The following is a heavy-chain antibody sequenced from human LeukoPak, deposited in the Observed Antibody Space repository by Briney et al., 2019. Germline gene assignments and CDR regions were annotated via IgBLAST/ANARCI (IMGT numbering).Heavy chain of an antibody. CDR3: ASAGATTGGRYYFDY. CDR2: IKSDGSGT. V-gene: IGHV3-74*01. Sequence: GGSLRLSCAASGFTFSSYWMHWVRQAPGKGLVWVSRIKSDGSGTTYADSVKGRFTISRDNSKNTLYLQMNSLRAEDTAVYYCASAGATTGGRYYFDYWGQGTLVTVSS. CDR1: GFTFSSYW. J-gene: IGHJ4*02. D-gene: IGHD1-26*01.